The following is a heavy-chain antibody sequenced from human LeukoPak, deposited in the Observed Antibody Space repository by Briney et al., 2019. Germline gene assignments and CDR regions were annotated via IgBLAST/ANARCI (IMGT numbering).Heavy chain of an antibody. CDR1: GYTFTSYG. CDR2: ISAYNGNT. V-gene: IGHV1-18*04. CDR3: ARAAGTLTLGY. J-gene: IGHJ4*02. Sequence: ASVKVSCKASGYTFTSYGISWVRQAPGQGLEWMGWISAYNGNTNYAQKLQGRVTMTTDTSTSTACMELRSLRSDDTAVYYCARAAGTLTLGYWGQGTLVTVSS. D-gene: IGHD6-13*01.